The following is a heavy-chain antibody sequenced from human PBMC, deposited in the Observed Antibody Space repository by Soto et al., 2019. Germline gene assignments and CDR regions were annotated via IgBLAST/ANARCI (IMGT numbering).Heavy chain of an antibody. Sequence: PSEPLSLTCTVSGGSISSYYWSWIRQPPGKGLEWIGYIYYSGSTNYNPSLKSRVTISVDTSKNQFSLKLSSVTAADTAVYYCARLPPNYDILTGYWIGYYFDYWGQGTLVTVSS. CDR2: IYYSGST. V-gene: IGHV4-59*08. D-gene: IGHD3-9*01. CDR1: GGSISSYY. J-gene: IGHJ4*02. CDR3: ARLPPNYDILTGYWIGYYFDY.